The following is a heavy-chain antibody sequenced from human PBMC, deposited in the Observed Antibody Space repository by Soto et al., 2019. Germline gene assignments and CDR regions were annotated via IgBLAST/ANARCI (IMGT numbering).Heavy chain of an antibody. CDR2: ISGSGGST. Sequence: EVQLLESGGGLVQPGGSLRLSCAASGFTFSSYAMSWVRQAPGKGLEWVSAISGSGGSTYYADSVKGRFTISRDNSKNTLYPQMHSLRAGDTVVYYCAKGMVRGEEWGQGTLVTVSS. CDR3: AKGMVRGEE. CDR1: GFTFSSYA. J-gene: IGHJ4*02. D-gene: IGHD3-10*01. V-gene: IGHV3-23*01.